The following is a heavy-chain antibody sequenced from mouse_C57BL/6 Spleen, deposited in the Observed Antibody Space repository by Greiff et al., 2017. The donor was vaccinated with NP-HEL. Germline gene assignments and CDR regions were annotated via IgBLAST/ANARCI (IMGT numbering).Heavy chain of an antibody. J-gene: IGHJ2*01. CDR1: GYTFTSYW. Sequence: VQLQQPGAELVMPGASVKLSCKASGYTFTSYWMHWVKQRPGQGLEWIGEIDPSDSYTNYNQKFKGKSTLTVDKSSSTAYMQLSSLTSEDSAVYYCARSGYRRYFDYWGQGTTLTVSS. D-gene: IGHD2-12*01. CDR2: IDPSDSYT. V-gene: IGHV1-69*01. CDR3: ARSGYRRYFDY.